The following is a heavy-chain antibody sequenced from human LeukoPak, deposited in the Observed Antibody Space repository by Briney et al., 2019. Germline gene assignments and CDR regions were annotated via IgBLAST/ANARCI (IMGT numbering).Heavy chain of an antibody. J-gene: IGHJ6*02. Sequence: SETLFLTCSVSGGSITSLYWSWVRQPPGKGLEYVGYVHHTGVTNYNPSLRGRVTVSMDSSKNQFSLKMNSVTAADTAVYYCVRSATIAVFRYGMDVWGQGTTVTVSS. V-gene: IGHV4-59*11. CDR2: VHHTGVT. D-gene: IGHD5-24*01. CDR3: VRSATIAVFRYGMDV. CDR1: GGSITSLY.